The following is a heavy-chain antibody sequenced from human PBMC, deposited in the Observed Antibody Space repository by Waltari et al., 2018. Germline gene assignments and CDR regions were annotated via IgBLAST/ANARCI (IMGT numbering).Heavy chain of an antibody. J-gene: IGHJ5*02. CDR2: INYSGRT. V-gene: IGHV4-39*01. Sequence: QVQLQESGPGLVKPSETLSLTCPVSGGSISDHDFYWGWIRQPPGKGLEWIGNINYSGRTYQNPSLRSRITISVDTSKNQFSLKLGSVTAADTAIYYCARSLFSSTAVNWFDPWGQGTLVTVSS. D-gene: IGHD2-2*01. CDR1: GGSISDHDFY. CDR3: ARSLFSSTAVNWFDP.